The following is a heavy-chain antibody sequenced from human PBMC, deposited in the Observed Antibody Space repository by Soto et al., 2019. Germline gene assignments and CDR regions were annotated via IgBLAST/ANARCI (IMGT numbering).Heavy chain of an antibody. CDR3: AREGYYNSSGYQYGMDV. J-gene: IGHJ6*02. Sequence: QVQLVQSGAEVKKPGASVKVSCKASGYTFTSYGISWVRQAPGQGLEWMGWISAYNGNTNYAQKLQGRATMTTETSLSDAHMELRSLRSDGTALYYCAREGYYNSSGYQYGMDVWGQGTTVTVSS. V-gene: IGHV1-18*01. CDR1: GYTFTSYG. CDR2: ISAYNGNT. D-gene: IGHD3-22*01.